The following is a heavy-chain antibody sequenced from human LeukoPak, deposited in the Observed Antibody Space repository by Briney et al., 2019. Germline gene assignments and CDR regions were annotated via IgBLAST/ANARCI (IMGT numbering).Heavy chain of an antibody. V-gene: IGHV1-2*02. J-gene: IGHJ4*02. CDR2: INPNSGGT. CDR1: GYTFTGYF. D-gene: IGHD6-13*01. CDR3: ARVWERSSSSWPFDY. Sequence: VASVKVSCKAPGYTFTGYFIHWVRQAPGQGLEWMGWINPNSGGTNYAQKFQGRVTMTWDTSISTAYMELSRLRSDDTAVYYCARVWERSSSSWPFDYWGQGTLVAVSS.